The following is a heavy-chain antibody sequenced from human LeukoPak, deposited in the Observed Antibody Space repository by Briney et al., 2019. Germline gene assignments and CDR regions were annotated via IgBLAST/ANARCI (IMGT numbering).Heavy chain of an antibody. V-gene: IGHV3-30*18. CDR2: ISYDGSNK. CDR3: AKDASGCFDY. D-gene: IGHD6-25*01. J-gene: IGHJ4*02. CDR1: GFTFSSYG. Sequence: GGSLRLSCAASGFTFSSYGMHWVRQAPGKGLEWVAVISYDGSNKYYADSVKDRFTISRDNSKNTLYLQMNSLRAEDTAVCYCAKDASGCFDYWGQGTLVTVSS.